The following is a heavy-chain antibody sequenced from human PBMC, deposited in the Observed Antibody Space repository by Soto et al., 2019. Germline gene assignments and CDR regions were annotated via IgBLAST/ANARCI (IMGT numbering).Heavy chain of an antibody. V-gene: IGHV4-39*01. CDR2: VFYTGNK. D-gene: IGHD6-6*01. CDR3: ARRSSSSLRSLFGP. Sequence: SETMSVTCTVSGGSISSSTYYWEWIRKPPWKGLKWFGAVFYTGNKNYHPSLDSRFTMSVDWSKHQFSLTLSSVTTTYTAVYYCARRSSSSLRSLFGPWGRGILVTVSS. CDR1: GGSISSSTYY. J-gene: IGHJ5*02.